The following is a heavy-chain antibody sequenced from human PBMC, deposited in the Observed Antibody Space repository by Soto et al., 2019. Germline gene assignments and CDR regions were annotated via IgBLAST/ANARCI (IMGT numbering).Heavy chain of an antibody. CDR3: ARGPTYYDFWSGYYLT. CDR1: GGSFSGYY. J-gene: IGHJ4*02. D-gene: IGHD3-3*01. V-gene: IGHV4-34*01. CDR2: INHSGST. Sequence: SETLSLTCAVYGGSFSGYYWSWIRQPPGKGLEWIGEINHSGSTNYNPSLKGRVTISVDTSKNQFSLKLSSVTAADTAVYYCARGPTYYDFWSGYYLTWGQGTLVTVSS.